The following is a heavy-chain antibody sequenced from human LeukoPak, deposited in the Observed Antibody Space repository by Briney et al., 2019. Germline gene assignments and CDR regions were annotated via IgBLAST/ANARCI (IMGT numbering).Heavy chain of an antibody. Sequence: GGSLRLSCAASGFNFANHAMSWVRQTPGKGLEWVSAISGGGDITHYADSVTGRFTISRDNSKDTLFLQMHSLRPGDTAVYYCVREDTPATANYWGQGTLVTISS. V-gene: IGHV3-23*01. CDR1: GFNFANHA. CDR3: VREDTPATANY. CDR2: ISGGGDIT. D-gene: IGHD2-21*02. J-gene: IGHJ4*02.